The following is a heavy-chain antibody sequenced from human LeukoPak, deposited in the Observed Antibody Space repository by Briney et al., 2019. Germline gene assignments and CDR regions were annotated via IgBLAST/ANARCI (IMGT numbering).Heavy chain of an antibody. J-gene: IGHJ4*02. CDR1: GGSISSYY. CDR2: IYYSGST. Sequence: SETLSLTCTVSGGSISSYYWGWIRQPPGKGLEWIGSIYYSGSTYYNPSLKSRVTISVDTSKNQFSLKLSSVTAADTAVYYCATYYYDSSGYYFDYWGQGTLVTVSS. D-gene: IGHD3-22*01. CDR3: ATYYYDSSGYYFDY. V-gene: IGHV4-39*01.